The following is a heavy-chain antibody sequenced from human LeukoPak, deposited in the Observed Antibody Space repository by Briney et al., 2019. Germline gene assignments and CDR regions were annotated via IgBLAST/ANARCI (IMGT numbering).Heavy chain of an antibody. CDR1: GGSISSSSYY. J-gene: IGHJ5*02. V-gene: IGHV4-39*07. Sequence: PSETLSLTCTVSGGSISSSSYYWGWNRQPPGKGLEWIGSIYYSGSTYYNPSLKSRVTISVDTSKNQFSLKLSSVTAADTAVYYCARGVEEGIDPWGQGTLVTVYS. CDR3: ARGVEEGIDP. D-gene: IGHD3-3*01. CDR2: IYYSGST.